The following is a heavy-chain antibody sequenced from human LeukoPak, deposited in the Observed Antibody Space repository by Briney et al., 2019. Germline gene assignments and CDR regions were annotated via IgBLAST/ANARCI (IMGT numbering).Heavy chain of an antibody. CDR3: ARDMTGGIWARATSFDH. V-gene: IGHV1-2*02. Sequence: ASVKVSCKTSGYTFSAFYMHWVRQAPGQGPEWMGWINPDSGGSEYGQKFQGRVTFTSDTSSTTIYMEVRSLKSDDTAVYYCARDMTGGIWARATSFDHWGQGTLVTVSS. J-gene: IGHJ4*02. D-gene: IGHD1-14*01. CDR2: INPDSGGS. CDR1: GYTFSAFY.